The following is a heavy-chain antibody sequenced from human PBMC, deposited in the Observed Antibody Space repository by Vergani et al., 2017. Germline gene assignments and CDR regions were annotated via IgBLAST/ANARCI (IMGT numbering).Heavy chain of an antibody. CDR3: ARGRAVWDY. J-gene: IGHJ4*02. CDR1: GGSISSYY. V-gene: IGHV4-59*01. Sequence: QVQLQESGPGLVKPSETLSLTCTVSGGSISSYYWSWIRQPPGKGLEWIGYIYYSGSTNYNPSLKSRVTISVDTSKNQFSLKLSSVTAADTAVYYCARGRAVWDYWGQGTQVTVSS. CDR2: IYYSGST. D-gene: IGHD2-8*01.